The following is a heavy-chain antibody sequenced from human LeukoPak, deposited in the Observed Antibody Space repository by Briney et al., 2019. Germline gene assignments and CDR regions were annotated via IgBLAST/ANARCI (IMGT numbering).Heavy chain of an antibody. V-gene: IGHV4-59*08. CDR1: GGSLSSYY. Sequence: PSETLSLTCPVSGGSLSSYYWSWIRQPPGKGLEWVGYIYYSGSTNYNPSLRSRVTISVDASKNHFSLKLSSVAAADAAVYYCAGHGSWGYSYGFEFDYWGQGTLVTVSS. CDR2: IYYSGST. CDR3: AGHGSWGYSYGFEFDY. J-gene: IGHJ4*02. D-gene: IGHD5-18*01.